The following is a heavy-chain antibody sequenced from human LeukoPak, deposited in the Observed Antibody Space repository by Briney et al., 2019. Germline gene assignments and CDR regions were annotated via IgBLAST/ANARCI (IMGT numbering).Heavy chain of an antibody. CDR3: AKWGSGSYYKGSFDY. D-gene: IGHD3-10*01. J-gene: IGHJ4*02. CDR2: ISGSDEST. V-gene: IGHV3-23*01. CDR1: GFTFSSYA. Sequence: PGGSLRLSCAASGFTFSSYAMSWVRQAPGKGLEWVSTISGSDESTYYADSVKGRFTISRDNSKNTLYLQMNSLRAEDTAVYYCAKWGSGSYYKGSFDYWGQGTLVTVSS.